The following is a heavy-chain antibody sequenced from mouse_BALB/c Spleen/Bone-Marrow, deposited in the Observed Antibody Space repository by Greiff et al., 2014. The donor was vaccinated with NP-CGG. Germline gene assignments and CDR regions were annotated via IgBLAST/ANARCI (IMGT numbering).Heavy chain of an antibody. J-gene: IGHJ3*01. CDR1: GFNIKDTY. CDR2: IDPADGNT. Sequence: EVQLVESGAELVKPGASVKLSCTASGFNIKDTYMHWVKQRPEQGLEWIGRIDPADGNTKYDPKFQGKATITADTSSIIAYLQLSSLTSEDTAVYYCAAYYRYLAWFAYWGQGTLVTVSA. CDR3: AAYYRYLAWFAY. D-gene: IGHD2-14*01. V-gene: IGHV14-3*02.